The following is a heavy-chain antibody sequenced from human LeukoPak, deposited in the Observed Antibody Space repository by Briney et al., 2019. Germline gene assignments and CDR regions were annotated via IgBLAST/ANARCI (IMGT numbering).Heavy chain of an antibody. V-gene: IGHV4-61*01. Sequence: PSETLSLTCTVSGGSVSSGSYYWNWIRQPPGKGLEWIGYIYYSGSTNYNPSLKSRVTISVDTSKNQFSLKLSSVTAADTAVYYCARFNREDTTRFDPWGQGTLVTVSS. CDR2: IYYSGST. CDR1: GGSVSSGSYY. CDR3: ARFNREDTTRFDP. D-gene: IGHD2-15*01. J-gene: IGHJ5*02.